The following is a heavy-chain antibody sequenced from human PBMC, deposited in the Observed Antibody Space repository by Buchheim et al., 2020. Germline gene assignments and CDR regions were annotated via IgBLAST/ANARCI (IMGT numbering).Heavy chain of an antibody. CDR3: AKGRYYDSSGYQTFDY. Sequence: EVQLLESGGGLVQPGGSLRLSCAASGFTFSSYAMSWVRQAPGKGLEWVSAISGSGGSTYYADSVKGRFTLSRENSKNTLYLQMNSLRAEDTAVYYCAKGRYYDSSGYQTFDYWGQGTL. V-gene: IGHV3-23*01. CDR2: ISGSGGST. D-gene: IGHD3-22*01. CDR1: GFTFSSYA. J-gene: IGHJ4*02.